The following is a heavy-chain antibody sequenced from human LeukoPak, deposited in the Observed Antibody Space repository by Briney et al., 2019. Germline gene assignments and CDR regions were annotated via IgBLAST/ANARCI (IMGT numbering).Heavy chain of an antibody. CDR1: GFTFSSYS. J-gene: IGHJ4*02. CDR2: ISSSSSYI. V-gene: IGHV3-21*01. D-gene: IGHD3-22*01. Sequence: GGSLRLSCAASGFTFSSYSMNWARQAPGKGLEWVSSISSSSSYIYYADSVKGRFTISRDNAKNSLYLQMNSLRAEDTAVYYCAGNYYDSSGYYSFDYWGQGTLVTVSS. CDR3: AGNYYDSSGYYSFDY.